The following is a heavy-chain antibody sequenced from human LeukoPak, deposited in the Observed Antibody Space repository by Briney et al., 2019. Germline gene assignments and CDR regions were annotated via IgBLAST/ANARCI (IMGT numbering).Heavy chain of an antibody. CDR1: GYTLTELS. CDR2: FDPEDGET. J-gene: IGHJ4*02. CDR3: ATARSVAGPFDY. V-gene: IGHV1-24*01. D-gene: IGHD6-19*01. Sequence: ASVKVSCKVSGYTLTELSMHWVRQAPGKGLEWMGGFDPEDGETIYAQKFQGRVTMTEDTSTDTAYMELSSLRSGDTAVYYCATARSVAGPFDYWGQGTLVTVSS.